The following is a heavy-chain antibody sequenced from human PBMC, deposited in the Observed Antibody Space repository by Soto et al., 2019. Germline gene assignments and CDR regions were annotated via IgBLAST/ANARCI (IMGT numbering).Heavy chain of an antibody. Sequence: SETLSLTCTVSGGSISSYYWSWIRQPPGKGLEWIGYIYYSGSTNYNPSLKSRVTISVDTSKNQFSLKLSSVTAADTAVYYWARHGRNIVVVPAAMEPGYYYYYMDVWGKGTTVTVSS. CDR2: IYYSGST. CDR1: GGSISSYY. CDR3: ARHGRNIVVVPAAMEPGYYYYYMDV. J-gene: IGHJ6*03. V-gene: IGHV4-59*08. D-gene: IGHD2-2*01.